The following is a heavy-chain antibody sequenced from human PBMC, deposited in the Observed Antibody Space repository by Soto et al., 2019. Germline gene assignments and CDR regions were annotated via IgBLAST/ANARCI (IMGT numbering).Heavy chain of an antibody. J-gene: IGHJ4*02. CDR3: ARDSRAVAAYFFDY. D-gene: IGHD6-19*01. CDR2: ISYDGSKK. Sequence: PGGSLRLSCAASGFNLNNYAMHWVRQAPDKGLEWVAVISYDGSKKYYADTVKGRFTISRDTSKNTLYLQMDSLRAEDSAVYYCARDSRAVAAYFFDYWGQGTLVTVSS. CDR1: GFNLNNYA. V-gene: IGHV3-30-3*01.